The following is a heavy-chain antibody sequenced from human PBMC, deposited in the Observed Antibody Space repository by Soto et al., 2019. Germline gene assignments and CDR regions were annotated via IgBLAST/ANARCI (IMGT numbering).Heavy chain of an antibody. CDR2: ISSSSSYI. V-gene: IGHV3-21*01. CDR1: GFTFSSYS. D-gene: IGHD3-16*01. Sequence: GGSLRLSCAASGFTFSSYSMNWVRQAPGKGLEWVSSISSSSSYIYYADSVKGRFTISRDNDKNSLYLQMNSLRAEDTAVYYCAREVLRAADYWGQGTLVTVSS. J-gene: IGHJ4*02. CDR3: AREVLRAADY.